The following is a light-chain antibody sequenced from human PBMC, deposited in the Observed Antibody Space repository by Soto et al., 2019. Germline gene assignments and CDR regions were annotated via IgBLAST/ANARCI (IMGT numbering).Light chain of an antibody. Sequence: EIVMTQSPGTLSVSPGGRATLSCRASQSVGNNLAWYQQKPGQAPRLLIYAASSRATGLSARFTGSGSGTESTLTVDSLQSEDFAVYFCQQYSHWPLTFGGGTTWEIK. CDR2: AAS. CDR1: QSVGNN. CDR3: QQYSHWPLT. J-gene: IGKJ4*01. V-gene: IGKV3-15*01.